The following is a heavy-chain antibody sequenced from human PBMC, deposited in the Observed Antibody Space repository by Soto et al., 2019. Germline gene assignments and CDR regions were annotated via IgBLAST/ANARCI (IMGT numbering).Heavy chain of an antibody. Sequence: GLGAKLVNATQTLRLTCTFSGLSASNNEEGVAWIRQPPGKALEWLALIYWDDDKRYSPFLQSRVTITKDTSKNQVVLTMTNMDPVDTATYYCAHKGGRGAGMDVWGQGTTVTVSS. CDR1: GLSASNNEEG. V-gene: IGHV2-5*02. CDR2: IYWDDDK. J-gene: IGHJ6*02. CDR3: AHKGGRGAGMDV. D-gene: IGHD2-15*01.